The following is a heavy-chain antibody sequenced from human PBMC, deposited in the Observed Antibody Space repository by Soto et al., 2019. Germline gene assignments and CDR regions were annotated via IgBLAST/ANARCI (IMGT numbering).Heavy chain of an antibody. CDR3: ARESRGTTHYYNYYYGMDV. V-gene: IGHV3-53*01. CDR1: GFTVSSNY. D-gene: IGHD4-17*01. CDR2: IYSGGST. Sequence: PGGSLRLSCAASGFTVSSNYMSWVRQAPGKGLEWVSVIYSGGSTYYADSVKGRFTISRDNSKNTLYLQMNSLRAEDTAVYYCARESRGTTHYYNYYYGMDVWGQGTTVTVS. J-gene: IGHJ6*02.